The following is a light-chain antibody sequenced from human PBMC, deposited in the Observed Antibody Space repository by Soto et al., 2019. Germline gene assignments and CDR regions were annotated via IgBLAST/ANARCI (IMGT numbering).Light chain of an antibody. CDR2: EVT. CDR3: SPYTSSSPYV. Sequence: QSVLTQPASVSGSPRQSITISCTGTNSDVGSYNLVSWFQQHPGKAPKLVIYEVTKRPSGVSDRFSGSKSGNTASLTISGLQAEDEADYYCSPYTSSSPYVFGTGTKGHRP. V-gene: IGLV2-14*02. CDR1: NSDVGSYNL. J-gene: IGLJ1*01.